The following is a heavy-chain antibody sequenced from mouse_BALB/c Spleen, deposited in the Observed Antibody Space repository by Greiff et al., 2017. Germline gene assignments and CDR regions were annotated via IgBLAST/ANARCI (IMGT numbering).Heavy chain of an antibody. D-gene: IGHD2-14*01. J-gene: IGHJ2*01. CDR2: ISYSGST. Sequence: EVKLMESGPGLVKPSQSLSLTCTVTGYSITSDYAWNWIRQFPGNKLEWMGYISYSGSTSYNPSLKSRISITRDTSKNQFFLQLNSVTTEDTATYYCAYRYQYYFDYWGQGTTLTVSS. CDR3: AYRYQYYFDY. CDR1: GYSITSDYA. V-gene: IGHV3-2*02.